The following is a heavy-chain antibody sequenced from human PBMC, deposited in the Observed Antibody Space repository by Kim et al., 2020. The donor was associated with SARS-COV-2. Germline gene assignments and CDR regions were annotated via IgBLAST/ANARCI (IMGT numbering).Heavy chain of an antibody. J-gene: IGHJ4*02. CDR3: ARGALYCSSTSCSATSNFEY. CDR1: GGSVSSGSYY. D-gene: IGHD2-2*01. Sequence: SETLSLTCTVSGGSVSSGSYYWSWIRQPPGKGLEWIGYIYYSGSTNYNPSLKSRVTISVDTSKNQFSLKLSSVTAADTAVYYCARGALYCSSTSCSATSNFEYWGQGTLVTVSS. CDR2: IYYSGST. V-gene: IGHV4-61*01.